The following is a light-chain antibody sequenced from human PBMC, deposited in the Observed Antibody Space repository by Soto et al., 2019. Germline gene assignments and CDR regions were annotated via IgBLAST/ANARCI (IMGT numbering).Light chain of an antibody. Sequence: DLQMTQSPSTLSAFVGDRVTITCRATQDINNWLAWYQQKPGKAPRLLIYDVSTLQTGVPSRFRGRGSGTEAILIISSLQPDDVATYYCQQYFHYPVTFGRGTKVEIK. CDR2: DVS. CDR3: QQYFHYPVT. CDR1: QDINNW. V-gene: IGKV1-5*01. J-gene: IGKJ2*01.